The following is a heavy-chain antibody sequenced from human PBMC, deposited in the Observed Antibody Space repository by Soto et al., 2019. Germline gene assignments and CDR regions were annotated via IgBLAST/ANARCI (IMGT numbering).Heavy chain of an antibody. V-gene: IGHV1-69*01. CDR1: GGTFSSYE. D-gene: IGHD5-12*01. CDR3: ATTGDGYNFDF. J-gene: IGHJ4*02. CDR2: VIPIFGTT. Sequence: QMQLMQSGAEVKKPGSSVKVSCKSSGGTFSSYEVNWVRQAPGQGLEWVGGVIPIFGTTKYAPKFQGRIAISADQSTTMSYIELSSLRSEDTAVYFCATTGDGYNFDFWGQGTPVTVSS.